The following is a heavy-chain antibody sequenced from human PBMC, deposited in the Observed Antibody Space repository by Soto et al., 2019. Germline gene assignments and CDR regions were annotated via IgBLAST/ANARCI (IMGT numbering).Heavy chain of an antibody. CDR3: ARGGQGHDYSNYGRFDY. Sequence: GGSLRLSCAASGFTFSSYGMHWVRQAPGKGLEWVAVIWYDGSNKYYEDSVKGGFTTSRDNSKNRLYLQMNSRRAEDTAVYYCARGGQGHDYSNYGRFDYWGQGTLVTVSS. V-gene: IGHV3-33*01. CDR1: GFTFSSYG. J-gene: IGHJ4*02. D-gene: IGHD4-4*01. CDR2: IWYDGSNK.